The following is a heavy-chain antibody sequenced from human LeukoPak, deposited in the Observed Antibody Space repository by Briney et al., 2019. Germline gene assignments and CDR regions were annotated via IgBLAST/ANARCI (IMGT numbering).Heavy chain of an antibody. V-gene: IGHV3-23*01. CDR3: ARDPETWQAA. CDR2: ISGRGDST. CDR1: GFTFSRYS. D-gene: IGHD6-25*01. Sequence: GGSLRLSCAASGFTFSRYSMNWVRQAPGKGLEWVSGISGRGDSTYYADSVKGRFTISRDNSKKTLDLQMNSLRAEDAAIYYCARDPETWQAAWGQGTLVTVSS. J-gene: IGHJ4*02.